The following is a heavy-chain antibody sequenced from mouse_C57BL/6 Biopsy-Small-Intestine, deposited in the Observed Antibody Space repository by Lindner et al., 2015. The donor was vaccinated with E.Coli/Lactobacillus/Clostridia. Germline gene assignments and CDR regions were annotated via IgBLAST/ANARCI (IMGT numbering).Heavy chain of an antibody. V-gene: IGHV1-81*01. Sequence: SVKVSCKASGGTFSSYAISWVRQAPGQGLEWMGGIIPIFGTPNYAQKFQGRVTITADESTSTAYMELTSLRSEDTAVYFCARPTVDTPMVFDAGWFDPWGQGTLVTVSS. CDR1: GGTFSSYA. CDR2: IIPIFGTP. CDR3: ARPTVDTPMVFDAGWFDP. J-gene: IGHJ4*01. D-gene: IGHD2-2*01.